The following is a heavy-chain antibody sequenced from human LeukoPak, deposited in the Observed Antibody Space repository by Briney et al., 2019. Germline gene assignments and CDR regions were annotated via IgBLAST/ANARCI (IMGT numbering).Heavy chain of an antibody. D-gene: IGHD5-24*01. Sequence: GGSLRLSCAASGFTFSHYGMHWVRQAPGKGPEWVAVIWFDGGKIQYPDSVKGRFTISRDNSKNTLYLQMNNLRVDDTAVYYCVRGSGGDGYSYWGDYWGQGTLVTVSP. V-gene: IGHV3-33*01. CDR3: VRGSGGDGYSYWGDY. CDR1: GFTFSHYG. J-gene: IGHJ4*02. CDR2: IWFDGGKI.